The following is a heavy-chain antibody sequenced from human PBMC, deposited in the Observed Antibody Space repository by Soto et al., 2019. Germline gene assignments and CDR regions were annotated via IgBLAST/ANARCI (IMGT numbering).Heavy chain of an antibody. D-gene: IGHD1-7*01. Sequence: SETLSLTCSVSGASVSSYYWSWVRQPPGKGLEWIGYIYYIGAYNYDPSLKSRVTISVDASKNQFSLKLTSVTAADTAVYYCARTPETRDWLDPWGQGTLVTVSS. CDR2: IYYIGAY. CDR3: ARTPETRDWLDP. CDR1: GASVSSYY. V-gene: IGHV4-59*02. J-gene: IGHJ5*02.